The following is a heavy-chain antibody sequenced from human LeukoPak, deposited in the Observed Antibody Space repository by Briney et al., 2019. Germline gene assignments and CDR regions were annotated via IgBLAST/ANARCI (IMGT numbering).Heavy chain of an antibody. Sequence: GGSLRLSCAASGFTVSNNYMSWVRQAPGKGLEWVSVIYSGGSTYYADSMKGRFTISRDNSKNTLYIQMTRLRAKDTAVYYCARDPSGYENPYFDYWGQGTLVTVSS. D-gene: IGHD5-12*01. CDR3: ARDPSGYENPYFDY. J-gene: IGHJ4*02. CDR2: IYSGGST. CDR1: GFTVSNNY. V-gene: IGHV3-66*01.